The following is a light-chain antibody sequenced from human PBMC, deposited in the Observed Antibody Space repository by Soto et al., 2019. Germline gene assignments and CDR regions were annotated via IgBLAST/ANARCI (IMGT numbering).Light chain of an antibody. CDR3: SSYTSSSTLV. Sequence: QSALTQPASVSGSPGQSITISCTGTGSDVGVYNYVSWYQQHPGKAPKLMIYEVSNRPSGVSDRFSGSKSANTASLTTSGRQAEDEADYYCSSYTSSSTLVFGGGTELAVL. CDR2: EVS. J-gene: IGLJ3*02. V-gene: IGLV2-14*01. CDR1: GSDVGVYNY.